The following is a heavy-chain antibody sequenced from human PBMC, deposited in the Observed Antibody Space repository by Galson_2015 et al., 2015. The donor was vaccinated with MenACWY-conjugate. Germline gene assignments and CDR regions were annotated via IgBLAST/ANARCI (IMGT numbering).Heavy chain of an antibody. CDR2: INPGGSST. V-gene: IGHV3-74*01. CDR1: GFIFNTYW. CDR3: AKTRGASFYFDS. D-gene: IGHD1-26*01. Sequence: SLRLSCAASGFIFNTYWMPWVRQAPGKGLVWVSRINPGGSSTTYADSVKDRFTISRDNAKNTLYLQMNSLRPEDTAVFYCAKTRGASFYFDSWGQGTLVTVSS. J-gene: IGHJ4*02.